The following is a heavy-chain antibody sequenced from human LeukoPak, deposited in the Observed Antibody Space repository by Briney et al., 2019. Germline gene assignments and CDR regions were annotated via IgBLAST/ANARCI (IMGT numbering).Heavy chain of an antibody. V-gene: IGHV3-23*01. Sequence: GGSLRLSCAASGFTLSSYGMSWVRQAPGKGLEWVSAISGSGGSTYYADSVKGRFTISRDNSKNTLYLQMNSLRAEDTAVYYCAKENTLWFGELHNYYYYYMDVWGKGTTVTISS. J-gene: IGHJ6*03. CDR1: GFTLSSYG. CDR3: AKENTLWFGELHNYYYYYMDV. CDR2: ISGSGGST. D-gene: IGHD3-10*01.